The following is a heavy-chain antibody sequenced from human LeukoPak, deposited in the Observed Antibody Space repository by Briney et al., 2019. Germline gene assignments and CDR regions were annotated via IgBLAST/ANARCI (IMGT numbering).Heavy chain of an antibody. Sequence: SETLSLTCTVSGDSPNNHYWSWIRQPPGKTLEWIGYIFGSGNTDYNPSLKSRVTMSLDTSRDQFSLNLTSVPAPATAVYSCASGLPGPPWYGVFDYWSQGMLVTVSS. J-gene: IGHJ4*02. CDR1: GDSPNNHY. V-gene: IGHV4-59*11. CDR3: ASGLPGPPWYGVFDY. D-gene: IGHD3-10*01. CDR2: IFGSGNT.